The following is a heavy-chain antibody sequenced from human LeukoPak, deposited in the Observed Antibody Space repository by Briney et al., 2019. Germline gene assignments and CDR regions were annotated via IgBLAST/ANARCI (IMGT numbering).Heavy chain of an antibody. CDR3: AKQSYARSLGE. V-gene: IGHV3-23*01. CDR2: TNSDGIST. D-gene: IGHD2-8*01. J-gene: IGHJ4*02. Sequence: GGSLGLSCAPSGFPFSDFCMSWVRQAPGKGLEWLSTTNSDGISTYNAESVKGRFTISRDNPKNTLYLQMSSLRVEDTAVYYCAKQSYARSLGEGGPGTLVSVSS. CDR1: GFPFSDFC.